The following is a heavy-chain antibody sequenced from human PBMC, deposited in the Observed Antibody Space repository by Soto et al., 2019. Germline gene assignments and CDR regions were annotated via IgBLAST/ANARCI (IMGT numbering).Heavy chain of an antibody. V-gene: IGHV3-21*02. J-gene: IGHJ6*03. CDR1: GFAFNTYS. D-gene: IGHD3-9*01. CDR3: VRDLGRYFRSGYMDL. CDR2: INEDSTYI. Sequence: EVQLVESGGGLVKPGGSLRLSCTASGFAFNTYSMNWVRLAPGKGLEWVSSINEDSTYIYYADSLRGRITISRDNAKDSLFLQMNSLRPDDTAVYYCVRDLGRYFRSGYMDLWGDGATVTVSS.